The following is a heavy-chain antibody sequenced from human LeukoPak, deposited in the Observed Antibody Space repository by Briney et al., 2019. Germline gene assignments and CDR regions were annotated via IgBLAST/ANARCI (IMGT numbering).Heavy chain of an antibody. V-gene: IGHV3-7*04. CDR3: PRGGYDYDY. Sequence: GGSLRLSGAASGFTFSSYGMSWVRQAPGKGLEWVANIKQDGSEKYYVDSVKGRFTISRDNAKNSLYLQMNSLRAEDTAVYYCPRGGYDYDYWGQGTLVTVSS. J-gene: IGHJ4*02. CDR2: IKQDGSEK. D-gene: IGHD5-12*01. CDR1: GFTFSSYG.